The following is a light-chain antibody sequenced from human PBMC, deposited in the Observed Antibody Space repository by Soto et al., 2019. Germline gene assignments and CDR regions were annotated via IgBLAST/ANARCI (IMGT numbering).Light chain of an antibody. CDR1: SSDVGGYNY. Sequence: QSALAQPASVSGSPGQSIAISCTGTSSDVGGYNYVSWYQHHPGKAPKVMIYDVSKRPSGVPDRFSGSKSGNTASLTISGLQVEDEADYYCCSHAGSYTFRVFGTGTKVTVL. CDR2: DVS. V-gene: IGLV2-11*01. CDR3: CSHAGSYTFRV. J-gene: IGLJ1*01.